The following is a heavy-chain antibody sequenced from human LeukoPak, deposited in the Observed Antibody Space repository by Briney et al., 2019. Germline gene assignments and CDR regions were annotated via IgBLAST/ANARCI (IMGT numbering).Heavy chain of an antibody. J-gene: IGHJ4*02. V-gene: IGHV1-2*02. CDR3: ARDVAAAGPTFDY. CDR2: INPNSGGT. Sequence: APVKVSCKASGYTFTGYYMHWVRQAPGQGLEWMGWINPNSGGTNYAQKFQGRVTMTRDTSISTAYMELSRLRSDDTAVYYCARDVAAAGPTFDYWGQGTLVTVSS. CDR1: GYTFTGYY. D-gene: IGHD6-13*01.